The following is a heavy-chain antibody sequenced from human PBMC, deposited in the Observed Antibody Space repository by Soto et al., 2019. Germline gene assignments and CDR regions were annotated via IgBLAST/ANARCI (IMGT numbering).Heavy chain of an antibody. CDR2: ISAHNGNT. CDR1: GYAFTTYV. J-gene: IGHJ4*02. CDR3: ARGRYGEY. Sequence: QVHLVQSGAEVKKPGASVKVSCKGSGYAFTTYVITWVRQAPGQGLEWMGWISAHNGNTNYAQKLQGRVTVTRDTSTSTAYMELRSLRSDDTAVYYCARGRYGEYWGQGALVTVPS. D-gene: IGHD3-10*01. V-gene: IGHV1-18*01.